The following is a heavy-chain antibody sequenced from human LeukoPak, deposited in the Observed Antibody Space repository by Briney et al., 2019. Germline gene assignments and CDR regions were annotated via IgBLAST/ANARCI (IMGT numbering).Heavy chain of an antibody. D-gene: IGHD3-22*01. CDR2: IDYGGST. CDR1: GGSISSYH. Sequence: SETLSLTCTVSGGSISSYHWSWIRQPPGKGLESIGNIDYGGSTNYNPSLQSRVTISVDTSKNQFSLKLSSVTAADTAVYYCARARDYYDSSGYYYPYYFDYWGQGTLVTVSS. V-gene: IGHV4-59*12. CDR3: ARARDYYDSSGYYYPYYFDY. J-gene: IGHJ4*02.